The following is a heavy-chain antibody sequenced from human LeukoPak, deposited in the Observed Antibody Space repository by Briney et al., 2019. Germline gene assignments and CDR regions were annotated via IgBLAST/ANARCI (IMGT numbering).Heavy chain of an antibody. J-gene: IGHJ4*02. CDR3: AKGTAMVTTFSQRLFDY. V-gene: IGHV3-23*01. CDR2: ISGSGGST. CDR1: GFTFSSYA. Sequence: GGSLRLSCAASGFTFSSYAMSWVRQAPGKGLEWVSAISGSGGSTYYADSVKGRFTISRDNSKNTLYLQMNSLRAEDTAVYYCAKGTAMVTTFSQRLFDYWGQGTLVTVSS. D-gene: IGHD5-18*01.